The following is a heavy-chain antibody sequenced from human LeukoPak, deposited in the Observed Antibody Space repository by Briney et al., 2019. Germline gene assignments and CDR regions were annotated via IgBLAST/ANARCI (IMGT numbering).Heavy chain of an antibody. CDR1: GGSISSGGYY. V-gene: IGHV4-31*03. D-gene: IGHD5-24*01. J-gene: IGHJ4*02. CDR3: ARRGGERWLQLLDY. CDR2: IYYSGST. Sequence: SETLSLTCTVSGGSISSGGYYWSWIRQHPGKGLEWIGYIYYSGSTYNNPSLKSRVTISVDTSKNQFSLKLSSVTAADTAVYYCARRGGERWLQLLDYWGQGTLVTVSS.